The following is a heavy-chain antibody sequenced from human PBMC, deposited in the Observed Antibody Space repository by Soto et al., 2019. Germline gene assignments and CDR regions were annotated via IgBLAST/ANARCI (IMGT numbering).Heavy chain of an antibody. CDR3: ARAQWLVLGGDY. J-gene: IGHJ4*02. CDR1: GYTFTQYG. CDR2: ISTHNGNT. D-gene: IGHD6-19*01. V-gene: IGHV1-18*04. Sequence: ASVKVSCKGSGYTFTQYGISWVRQAPGQGLEWMAWISTHNGNTNYAQRFQGRVTVTTDTSTRTAYMELRSLRSDDTAVYYCARAQWLVLGGDYWRQGTLVTVSS.